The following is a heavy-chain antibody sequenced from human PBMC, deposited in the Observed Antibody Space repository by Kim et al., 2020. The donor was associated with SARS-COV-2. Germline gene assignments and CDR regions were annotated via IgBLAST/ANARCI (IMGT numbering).Heavy chain of an antibody. CDR3: TTDGEQLEPYYYYGMDV. Sequence: GGSLRLSCAASGFTFSNAWMSWVRQAPGKGLEWVGRIKSKTDGGTTDYAAPVKGRFTISRDDSKNTLYLQMNSLKTEDTAVYYCTTDGEQLEPYYYYGMDVWGQGTTVTVSS. CDR2: IKSKTDGGTT. D-gene: IGHD6-6*01. CDR1: GFTFSNAW. V-gene: IGHV3-15*01. J-gene: IGHJ6*02.